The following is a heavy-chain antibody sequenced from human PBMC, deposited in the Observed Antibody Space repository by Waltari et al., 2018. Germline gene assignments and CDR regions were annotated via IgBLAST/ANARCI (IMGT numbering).Heavy chain of an antibody. V-gene: IGHV3-15*01. Sequence: MQLVESGGGFVKPGGSLRLSCAASGFTFSNAWMTWVRQVPGKGLEWVGRIRSSADGTTADYAAPVKGRFTISRDDSKDTLYLEMNSLMSEDTAVYYCAAERGWGVVIVGWLDPWGQGTRVTVSS. D-gene: IGHD2-21*01. CDR2: IRSSADGTTA. CDR1: GFTFSNAW. CDR3: AAERGWGVVIVGWLDP. J-gene: IGHJ5*02.